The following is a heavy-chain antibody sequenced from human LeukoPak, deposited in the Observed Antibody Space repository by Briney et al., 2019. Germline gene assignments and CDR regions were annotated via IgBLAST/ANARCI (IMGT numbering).Heavy chain of an antibody. CDR2: IYYSGST. CDR3: ARRPPSYYDSSGYFDY. V-gene: IGHV4-59*08. CDR1: GGSISSYY. D-gene: IGHD3-22*01. Sequence: SETLSLTCTVSGGSISSYYWSWIRQPPGKGLEWIGYIYYSGSTNYNPSLKSRVTISVDTSKNQFSLKLSSVTAADTAVYYCARRPPSYYDSSGYFDYWGQGTLVTASS. J-gene: IGHJ4*02.